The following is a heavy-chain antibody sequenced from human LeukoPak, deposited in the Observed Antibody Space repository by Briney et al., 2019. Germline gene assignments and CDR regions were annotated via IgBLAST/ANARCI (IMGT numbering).Heavy chain of an antibody. CDR3: ARDPARYYDFWSGYYDY. J-gene: IGHJ4*02. CDR2: IYYSGST. CDR1: GGSISSYY. V-gene: IGHV4-59*01. D-gene: IGHD3-3*01. Sequence: SETLSLTCTVSGGSISSYYWSWIRQPPGKGLEWIGYIYYSGSTNYNPSLKSRVTISVDTSKNQFSLKLSSVTAADTAVYYCARDPARYYDFWSGYYDYWGQGTLVTVSS.